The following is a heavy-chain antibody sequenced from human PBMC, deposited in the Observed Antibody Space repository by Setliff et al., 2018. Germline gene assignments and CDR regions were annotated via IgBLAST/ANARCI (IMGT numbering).Heavy chain of an antibody. D-gene: IGHD2-2*01. Sequence: KTSETLSLTCAVYDGSFSGYYWSWIRQPPGKGLEWIGEIDHSGNTNYNPSLESRVTIFVDTSKNQFSLKLNSVTAADMAVYYCARGYCSSSGCFFAGWFDPWGQGTLVTVSS. CDR1: DGSFSGYY. CDR3: ARGYCSSSGCFFAGWFDP. J-gene: IGHJ5*02. V-gene: IGHV4-34*01. CDR2: IDHSGNT.